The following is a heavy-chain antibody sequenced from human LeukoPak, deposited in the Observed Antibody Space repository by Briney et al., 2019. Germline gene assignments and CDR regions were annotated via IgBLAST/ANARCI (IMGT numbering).Heavy chain of an antibody. Sequence: PSVTRTLPGRSAGCTCYACWMRWSRHASENKLEWVARIKKDGSEKYYVDSVRGRFTISRENVKNSLYLQMNSLRGEDTAVYYCARGGADFDYWGQGTLVTVSS. V-gene: IGHV3-7*01. CDR2: IKKDGSEK. CDR3: ARGGADFDY. J-gene: IGHJ4*02. CDR1: GCTCYACW.